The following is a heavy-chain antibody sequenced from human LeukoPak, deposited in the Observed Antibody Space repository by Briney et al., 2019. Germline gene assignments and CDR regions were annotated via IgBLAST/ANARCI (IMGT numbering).Heavy chain of an antibody. CDR3: ARGAGPTIFGVVIPGGAFDI. CDR1: GSSISSGSYY. V-gene: IGHV4-61*02. CDR2: IYTSGST. Sequence: SQTLSLTCTVSGSSISSGSYYWSWIRQPAGKGLEWIGRIYTSGSTNYNPSLKSRVTISVDTSKNQFSLKLSSVTAADTAVYYCARGAGPTIFGVVIPGGAFDIWGQGTMVTVSS. D-gene: IGHD3-3*01. J-gene: IGHJ3*02.